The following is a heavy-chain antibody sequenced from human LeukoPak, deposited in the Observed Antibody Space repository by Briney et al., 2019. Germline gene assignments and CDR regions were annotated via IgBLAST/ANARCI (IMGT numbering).Heavy chain of an antibody. D-gene: IGHD6-13*01. CDR2: ISSSSSTI. J-gene: IGHJ4*02. CDR1: GFTFSSYS. Sequence: GGSLRLSCAASGFTFSSYSMNWVRQAPGKGLEWVSYISSSSSTIYYADSVKGRFTISRDNAKNSLYLQMNSLRAEDTAVYYCARDEGIAAAGTSLGFDYWGQGTLVTVSS. CDR3: ARDEGIAAAGTSLGFDY. V-gene: IGHV3-48*04.